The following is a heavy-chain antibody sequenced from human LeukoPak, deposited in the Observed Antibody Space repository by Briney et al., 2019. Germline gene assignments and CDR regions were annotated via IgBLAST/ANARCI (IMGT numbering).Heavy chain of an antibody. V-gene: IGHV4-34*01. D-gene: IGHD2-2*02. J-gene: IGHJ4*02. Sequence: PSETLSLTCAVYGGSFSGYYWSWIRQPPGKGLEWIGEINHSGSTNFNPSLKSRVTISLDTSKNQFSLKLTSVTAADTAVYYCARQLYTYDAYWGQGTLVTVSS. CDR2: INHSGST. CDR1: GGSFSGYY. CDR3: ARQLYTYDAY.